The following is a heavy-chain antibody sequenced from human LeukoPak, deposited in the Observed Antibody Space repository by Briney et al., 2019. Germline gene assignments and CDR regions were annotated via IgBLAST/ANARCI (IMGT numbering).Heavy chain of an antibody. D-gene: IGHD4-17*01. CDR1: GLPLRTYA. J-gene: IGHJ4*02. CDR3: ARGSFGDFEFDY. V-gene: IGHV3-23*01. CDR2: ISSKDDST. Sequence: GGSLRLSCAASGLPLRTYAMSWVRQAPGKGLAWVSGISSKDDSTYYVDSVKGRFTISRDNSNNTLYLQMNSLRAEDTAVYYCARGSFGDFEFDYWGQGTLVTVSS.